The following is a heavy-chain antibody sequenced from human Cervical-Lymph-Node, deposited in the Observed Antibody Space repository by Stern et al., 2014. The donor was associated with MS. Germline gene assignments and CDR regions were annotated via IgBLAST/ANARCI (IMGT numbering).Heavy chain of an antibody. V-gene: IGHV3-7*01. CDR1: GFTFSSYW. Sequence: EVHLVESGGGLVQPGGSLRLSCAASGFTFSSYWMSWVRQAPGKGLEWGANIKQDGSEKYYVDSVKGRFTISRDNAKNSLYLQMNSLRAEDTAVYYCARDSSKYYYDSSGLPCFDYWGQGTLVTVSS. CDR2: IKQDGSEK. J-gene: IGHJ4*02. D-gene: IGHD3-22*01. CDR3: ARDSSKYYYDSSGLPCFDY.